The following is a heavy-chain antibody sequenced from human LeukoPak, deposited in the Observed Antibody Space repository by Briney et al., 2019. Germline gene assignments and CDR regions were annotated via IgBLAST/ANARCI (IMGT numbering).Heavy chain of an antibody. CDR2: ISSSSSYI. CDR3: ARGKYGGYFIDY. V-gene: IGHV3-21*01. Sequence: GGSLRLSCAASGFTFSSYSMNWVRQAPGKGLGWVSSISSSSSYIYYADSVKGRFTISRDNAKNTVYLQMNSLRAEDTAVYYCARGKYGGYFIDYWGQGTLVTVS. J-gene: IGHJ4*02. CDR1: GFTFSSYS. D-gene: IGHD5-12*01.